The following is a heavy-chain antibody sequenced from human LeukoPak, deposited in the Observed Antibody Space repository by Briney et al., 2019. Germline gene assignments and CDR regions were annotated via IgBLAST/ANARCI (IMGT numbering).Heavy chain of an antibody. Sequence: GGSLRLSCEASRFTFSNYGIHWVRQAPGKGLEWVAFIRYDGSNKNYADSVKGRFTISRDNSKNTVYVQMNSLRAEDTAIYYCAKDIGVRDPYDAFDIWGQGTVVTVSS. V-gene: IGHV3-30*02. CDR3: AKDIGVRDPYDAFDI. CDR1: RFTFSNYG. D-gene: IGHD3-3*01. CDR2: IRYDGSNK. J-gene: IGHJ3*02.